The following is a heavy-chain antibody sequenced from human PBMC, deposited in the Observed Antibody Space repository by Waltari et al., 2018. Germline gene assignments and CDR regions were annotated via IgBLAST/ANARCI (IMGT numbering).Heavy chain of an antibody. CDR1: GFNFSRSG. V-gene: IGHV3-30*02. CDR3: VRDGIIPSRDYFDF. D-gene: IGHD2-21*01. CDR2: IRYDGSNK. J-gene: IGHJ4*02. Sequence: QVQLVESGVAVVQPGGSLRLSGAASGFNFSRSGMHWVRQAPGKGLEWVAFIRYDGSNKFYADSVKGRFTISRDNSKNTLYLQMNSLRPEDTALYYCVRDGIIPSRDYFDFWGQGTLVTVSS.